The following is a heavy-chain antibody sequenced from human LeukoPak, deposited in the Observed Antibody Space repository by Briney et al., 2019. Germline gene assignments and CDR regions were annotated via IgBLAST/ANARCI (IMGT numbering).Heavy chain of an antibody. CDR2: ISSSSSYI. D-gene: IGHD5-18*01. J-gene: IGHJ3*02. CDR3: ARDLRGYSYARDAFDI. Sequence: GGSLRLSCAASGFTFSSYSMNWVRQAPGKGLEWVSSISSSSSYIYYADSVKGRFTISRDNAKNSLYLQMNSLRAEDTAVYYCARDLRGYSYARDAFDIWGQGTMVTVSS. CDR1: GFTFSSYS. V-gene: IGHV3-21*01.